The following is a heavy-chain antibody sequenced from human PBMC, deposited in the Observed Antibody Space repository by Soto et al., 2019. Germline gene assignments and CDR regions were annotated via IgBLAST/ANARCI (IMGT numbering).Heavy chain of an antibody. Sequence: GGSLRLSCAASGFTFSSYAMSWVRQAPGKGLEWVSAISGNGGSTYYADSVKGRFTISRDNSKNTLYLQMSSLRAEDTAVYYCYSHDYVWGSYRQGEPYYFDYWGQGTLVTVSS. V-gene: IGHV3-23*01. CDR2: ISGNGGST. D-gene: IGHD3-16*02. J-gene: IGHJ4*02. CDR3: YSHDYVWGSYRQGEPYYFDY. CDR1: GFTFSSYA.